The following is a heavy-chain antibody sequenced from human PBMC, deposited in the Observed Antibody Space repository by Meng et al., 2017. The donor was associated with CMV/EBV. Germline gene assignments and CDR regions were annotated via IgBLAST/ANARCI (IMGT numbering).Heavy chain of an antibody. D-gene: IGHD6-13*01. Sequence: LRLSWTVSGGSISSGGYYWSWIRQHPGKGLEWIGYIYYSGSTYYNPSLKSRVTISVDTSKNQFSLKLSSVTAADTAVYYCARGYSSSWPGSRWFDPWGQGTLVTVSS. V-gene: IGHV4-31*02. CDR3: ARGYSSSWPGSRWFDP. J-gene: IGHJ5*02. CDR2: IYYSGST. CDR1: GGSISSGGYY.